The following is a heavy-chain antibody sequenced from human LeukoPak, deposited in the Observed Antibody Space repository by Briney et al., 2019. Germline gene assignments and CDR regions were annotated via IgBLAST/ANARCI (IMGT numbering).Heavy chain of an antibody. V-gene: IGHV3-7*03. CDR3: AKGGRDWAFDP. D-gene: IGHD3/OR15-3a*01. J-gene: IGHJ5*02. CDR2: IKQDGSEK. CDR1: GFTFSSYW. Sequence: PGGSLRLSCAASGFTFSSYWMSWVRQAPGKGQEWVANIKQDGSEKYYVDSVKGRFTISRDNSKNTLYLQMNSLRAEDTAVYYCAKGGRDWAFDPWGQGTLVTVSS.